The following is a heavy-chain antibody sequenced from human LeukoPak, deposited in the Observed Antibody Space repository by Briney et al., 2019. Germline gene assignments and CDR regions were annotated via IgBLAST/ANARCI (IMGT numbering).Heavy chain of an antibody. Sequence: SETLSLTCAVYGGSFSGYYWSWIRQPPGKGLEWIGEINHSGSTNYNPSLKSRVTISVDTSKNQFSLKLSSVTAADTAVYYCARGVAATEIDYNWFDPWGQGTLVTVSS. CDR1: GGSFSGYY. D-gene: IGHD6-13*01. J-gene: IGHJ5*02. CDR3: ARGVAATEIDYNWFDP. V-gene: IGHV4-34*01. CDR2: INHSGST.